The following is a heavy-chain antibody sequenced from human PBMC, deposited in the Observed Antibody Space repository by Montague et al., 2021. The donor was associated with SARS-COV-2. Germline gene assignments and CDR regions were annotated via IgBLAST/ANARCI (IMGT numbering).Heavy chain of an antibody. CDR2: IYWDDDK. D-gene: IGHD1-26*01. V-gene: IGHV2-5*02. CDR1: GFSLSTSGVG. Sequence: PALVKPTQTLTLTCTFSGFSLSTSGVGVGWIRQPPGKALEWLALIYWDDDKRYSPSLKSRLTITKDTSKNQVVLTMTNMDPVDTATYYRAHRPRWELLQGEYFQHWGQGTLVTVSS. J-gene: IGHJ1*01. CDR3: AHRPRWELLQGEYFQH.